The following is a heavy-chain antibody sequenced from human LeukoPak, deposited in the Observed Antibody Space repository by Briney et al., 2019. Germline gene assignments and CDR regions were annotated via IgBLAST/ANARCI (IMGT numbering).Heavy chain of an antibody. V-gene: IGHV1-2*02. Sequence: ASVKVSCKASGYTFTGYYMHWVRQAPGQGLEWMGWINPNSGGTNYAQKFQGRVTMTRDTSISTAYMELSRLRSDDTAVYYCARGSSIVLMVYADRLYRMDVWGQGTTVTVSS. CDR1: GYTFTGYY. CDR3: ARGSSIVLMVYADRLYRMDV. J-gene: IGHJ6*02. D-gene: IGHD2-8*01. CDR2: INPNSGGT.